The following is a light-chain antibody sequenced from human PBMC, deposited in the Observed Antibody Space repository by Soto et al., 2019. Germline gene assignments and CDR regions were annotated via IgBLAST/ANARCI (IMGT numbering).Light chain of an antibody. CDR1: SSDAGGYNY. J-gene: IGLJ1*01. V-gene: IGLV2-8*01. CDR2: EVS. Sequence: QSALTQPPSASGSPGQSVTISCTGTSSDAGGYNYVSWYQQHPGKVPKLMIYEVSKRPSGVPDRFSGSKSGNTASLTVSGLQAEDEADYYCSSYAGSNTDYVFGTGTKVTVL. CDR3: SSYAGSNTDYV.